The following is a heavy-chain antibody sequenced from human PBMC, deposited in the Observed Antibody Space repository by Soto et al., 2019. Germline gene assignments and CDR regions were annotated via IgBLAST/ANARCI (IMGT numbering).Heavy chain of an antibody. CDR2: ISGSGGRS. V-gene: IGHV3-23*01. CDR1: GFTFSNYA. Sequence: PGGSLRLSCAASGFTFSNYAMTWVRQGPGKGLEWVSGISGSGGRSYYADSVKGRFTNSRDNSKNTLYLQMNSLRAEDTAVYYCIDGQLDLDYWGQGTLVTVSS. J-gene: IGHJ4*02. D-gene: IGHD6-6*01. CDR3: IDGQLDLDY.